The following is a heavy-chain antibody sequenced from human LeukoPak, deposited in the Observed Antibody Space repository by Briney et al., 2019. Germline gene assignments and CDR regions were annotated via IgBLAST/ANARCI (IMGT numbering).Heavy chain of an antibody. CDR1: GFTFSSYA. D-gene: IGHD6-13*01. V-gene: IGHV3-23*01. CDR2: ISGSGGST. CDR3: AKDEFAAAGTVVPRDYYYYGMDV. Sequence: GGSLRLSCAASGFTFSSYAMSWVRQAPGKGLEWVSAISGSGGSTYYADSVKGRFTISRDNSKNTLYLQMNSLRAEDTAVYYCAKDEFAAAGTVVPRDYYYYGMDVWGQGTTVTVSS. J-gene: IGHJ6*02.